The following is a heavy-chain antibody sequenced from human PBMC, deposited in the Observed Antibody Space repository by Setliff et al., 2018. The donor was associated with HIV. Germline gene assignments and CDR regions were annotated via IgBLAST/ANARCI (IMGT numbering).Heavy chain of an antibody. J-gene: IGHJ4*02. V-gene: IGHV1-46*01. CDR1: GYTLSNYY. Sequence: CKASGYTLSNYYMHWVRQAPGQGLEWMGIINPSGESTTYAQRFQGRVTMTRNTSISTAYMELSSLTSEDTAVYYCARPSVRMARNWYDFGYWGQGTLVTVSS. D-gene: IGHD1-1*01. CDR3: ARPSVRMARNWYDFGY. CDR2: INPSGEST.